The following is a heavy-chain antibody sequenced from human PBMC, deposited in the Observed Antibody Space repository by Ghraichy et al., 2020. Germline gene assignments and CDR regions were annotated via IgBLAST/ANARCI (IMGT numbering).Heavy chain of an antibody. J-gene: IGHJ1*01. D-gene: IGHD6-13*01. Sequence: SETLSLTCTVSGGSISSYYWSWIRQPPGKGLEWIGYIYYSGSTNYNPSLKSRVTISVDTSKNQFSLKLSSVTAADTAVDYYARAGSSWPEYLQHWGRGTLVTVSS. CDR1: GGSISSYY. CDR3: ARAGSSWPEYLQH. V-gene: IGHV4-59*01. CDR2: IYYSGST.